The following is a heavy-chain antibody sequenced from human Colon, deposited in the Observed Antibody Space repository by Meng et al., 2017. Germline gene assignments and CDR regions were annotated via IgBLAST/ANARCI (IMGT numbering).Heavy chain of an antibody. CDR3: VRDPGVTGSYFDS. J-gene: IGHJ4*02. CDR1: GFRLSRYG. V-gene: IGHV3-33*01. CDR2: IWYDGSKE. Sequence: GRRGRPGGGGVQPGRSLRISCAASGFRLSRYGLQWVRQAPGKGLEWVAVIWYDGSKEYYADSVKGRFTIFRDDSKSTLYLQMNSLRVEDTAVYYCVRDPGVTGSYFDSWGQGTLVTVSS. D-gene: IGHD1-20*01.